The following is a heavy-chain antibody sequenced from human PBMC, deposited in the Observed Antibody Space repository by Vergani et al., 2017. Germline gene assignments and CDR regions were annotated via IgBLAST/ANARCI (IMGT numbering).Heavy chain of an antibody. Sequence: EVQLVQSGAEVKKPGESLRISCKGSGYSFTSYWISWVRQMPGKGLEWMGRIDPTDSYTNYSPSFQGHVTISADKSISTAYLQWSSLKASDTAMYYCAVATAAGTFPATTDWFDPGGQGTLVTVSS. V-gene: IGHV5-10-1*03. D-gene: IGHD6-13*01. J-gene: IGHJ5*02. CDR2: IDPTDSYT. CDR1: GYSFTSYW. CDR3: AVATAAGTFPATTDWFDP.